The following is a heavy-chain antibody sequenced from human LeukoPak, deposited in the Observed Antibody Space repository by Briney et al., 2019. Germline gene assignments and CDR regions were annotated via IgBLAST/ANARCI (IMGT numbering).Heavy chain of an antibody. D-gene: IGHD3-10*01. CDR3: ARDKITMVRGVYRVFDI. CDR2: ISSSSSYT. V-gene: IGHV3-11*05. Sequence: GGSLRLSCAASGFTFSDYYMSWIRQAPGKGLEWVSYISSSSSYTNYADSVKGRFTISRDNAKNSLYLQMNSLRAEDTAVYYCARDKITMVRGVYRVFDIWGQGTMVTVSS. CDR1: GFTFSDYY. J-gene: IGHJ3*02.